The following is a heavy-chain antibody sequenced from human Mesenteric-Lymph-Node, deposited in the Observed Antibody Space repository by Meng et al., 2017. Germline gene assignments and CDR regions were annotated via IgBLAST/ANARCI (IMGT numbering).Heavy chain of an antibody. J-gene: IGHJ3*02. CDR2: ISYDGSNK. Sequence: GGSLRLSCAASGFTFSSYAMSWVRQAPGKGLEWVAVISYDGSNKYYADSVKGRFTISRDNSKNTLYLQMNSLRAEDTAVYYCARDLQRRISGAFDIWGQGTMVTVSS. D-gene: IGHD2/OR15-2a*01. CDR3: ARDLQRRISGAFDI. CDR1: GFTFSSYA. V-gene: IGHV3-30*04.